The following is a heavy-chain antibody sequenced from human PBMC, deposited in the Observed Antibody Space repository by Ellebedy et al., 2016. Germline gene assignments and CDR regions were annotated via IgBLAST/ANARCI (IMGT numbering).Heavy chain of an antibody. Sequence: GESLKISCEASGFTFSSHAMSWVRQAPGKGPEWVSAVVGSGERTFYADSVPGRFTISSDNSKNLLYLPLNNLKVEDTATYYCANVGGSGIYYNGYWGQGTLVTVSS. CDR1: GFTFSSHA. J-gene: IGHJ4*02. V-gene: IGHV3-23*01. CDR3: ANVGGSGIYYNGY. D-gene: IGHD3-10*01. CDR2: VVGSGERT.